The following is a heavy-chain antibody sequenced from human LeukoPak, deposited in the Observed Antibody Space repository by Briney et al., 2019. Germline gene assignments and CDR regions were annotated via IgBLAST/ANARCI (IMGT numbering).Heavy chain of an antibody. D-gene: IGHD3-3*01. CDR2: INSDGSAT. Sequence: GSLRLSCAASGFPFSSYWMHWVRQVPGKGLLWVSRINSDGSATIYADSVKGRFTISRDNAKNSLYLQMNSLRAEDTAVYYCARDVALSYYDFWSGYPYYGMDVWGQGTTVTVSS. CDR3: ARDVALSYYDFWSGYPYYGMDV. CDR1: GFPFSSYW. V-gene: IGHV3-74*01. J-gene: IGHJ6*02.